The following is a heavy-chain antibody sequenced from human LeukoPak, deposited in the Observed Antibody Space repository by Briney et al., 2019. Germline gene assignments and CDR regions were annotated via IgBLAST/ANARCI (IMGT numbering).Heavy chain of an antibody. CDR2: ISSTSRSSYI. J-gene: IGHJ6*03. Sequence: PGGSLRLSCAASGFSFSSYSMNWVRQAPGKGLEWVSSISSTSRSSYIFYADSVKGRFTISRDNAKNSLYLQMNSLRAEDTAVYYCARGPPPIWFGELLSPHYYYMDVWGKGTTVTVSS. CDR3: ARGPPPIWFGELLSPHYYYMDV. V-gene: IGHV3-21*01. D-gene: IGHD3-10*01. CDR1: GFSFSSYS.